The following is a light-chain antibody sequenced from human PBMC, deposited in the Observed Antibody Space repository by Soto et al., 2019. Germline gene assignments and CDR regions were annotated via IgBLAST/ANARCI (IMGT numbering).Light chain of an antibody. Sequence: EIVLTECPDNLSLSPGERATLSCRASQSVSSYLAWYQQKPGQAPRLLIYDASNRATGIPARFSGSGSGTDFTLTISSLEPEDFAVYYCQQRSNWPLTFGGGTKVAIK. CDR2: DAS. CDR1: QSVSSY. J-gene: IGKJ4*01. V-gene: IGKV3-11*01. CDR3: QQRSNWPLT.